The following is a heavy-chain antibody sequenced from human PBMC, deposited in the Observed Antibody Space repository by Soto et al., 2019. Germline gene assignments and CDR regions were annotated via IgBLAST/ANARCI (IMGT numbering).Heavy chain of an antibody. Sequence: QVQLQESGPGLMKPSETLSLTCTVSGGSISSNYWSWIRQPPGKGLEWIGYIYYTGSTNYNPSLKSRVTISGDMSKNQFSLKLSSVTAADTAVYFCARGPYGSATPQYSFYMDVWGKGTTVTVSS. CDR2: IYYTGST. J-gene: IGHJ6*03. V-gene: IGHV4-59*13. CDR1: GGSISSNY. D-gene: IGHD3-10*01. CDR3: ARGPYGSATPQYSFYMDV.